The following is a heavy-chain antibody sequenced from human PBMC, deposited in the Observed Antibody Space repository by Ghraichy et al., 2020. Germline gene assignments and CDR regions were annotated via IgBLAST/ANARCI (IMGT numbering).Heavy chain of an antibody. CDR3: TRGPSGGWYADY. V-gene: IGHV5-51*01. CDR1: EYSFTSYW. D-gene: IGHD6-19*01. Sequence: GSLNISCKGSEYSFTSYWIGWVRQMPGKGLEWMGIIYPDDSDTKYSPSFQGQVTFSADKSISTAYLQWSSLKASDTAMYYCTRGPSGGWYADYWGQGTLVTVSS. J-gene: IGHJ4*02. CDR2: IYPDDSDT.